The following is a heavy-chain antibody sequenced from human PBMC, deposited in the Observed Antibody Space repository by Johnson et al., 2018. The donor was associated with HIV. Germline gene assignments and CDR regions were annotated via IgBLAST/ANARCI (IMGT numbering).Heavy chain of an antibody. CDR1: GFTFSSYW. CDR2: IKQDGSEN. J-gene: IGHJ3*01. Sequence: VQLVESGGGLVQPGGSLRLSCAASGFTFSSYWMSWVRQAPGKGLEWVANIKQDGSENYYVDSVKGRFTIPRDNAKNSLYLQMNSLRAEDTAVYYCARDAVIRSGWYNVDAFDVWGQGTMVTVSS. D-gene: IGHD6-19*01. CDR3: ARDAVIRSGWYNVDAFDV. V-gene: IGHV3-7*05.